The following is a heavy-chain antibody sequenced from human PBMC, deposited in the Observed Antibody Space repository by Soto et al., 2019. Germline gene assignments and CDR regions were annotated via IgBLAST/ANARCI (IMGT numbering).Heavy chain of an antibody. CDR3: ARGNHGDSVGFLWFDP. V-gene: IGHV1-2*04. CDR2: INPNSGGT. Sequence: QVPLVQSGAEVKKPGASVKVSCKASGYTFTGYYMHWVRQAPGQGLEWMGWINPNSGGTNYAQKFQGWVTMTRDTSINAAYMELSRLRSDDTAVYYRARGNHGDSVGFLWFDPWGQGTLVTVSS. J-gene: IGHJ5*02. D-gene: IGHD3-22*01. CDR1: GYTFTGYY.